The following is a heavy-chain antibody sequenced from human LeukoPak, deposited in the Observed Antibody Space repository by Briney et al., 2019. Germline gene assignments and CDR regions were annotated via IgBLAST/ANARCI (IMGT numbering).Heavy chain of an antibody. V-gene: IGHV4-59*01. CDR1: GGSFSGYY. CDR3: ARAYSTSSVYFDY. D-gene: IGHD6-6*01. CDR2: IYYTGST. Sequence: SETLSLTCTVSGGSFSGYYWTWIRQPPGKGLEWIGYIYYTGSTDYNPSLKSRVTLSLDTSKNQFSLKLSSVTAADTAVYYCARAYSTSSVYFDYWGQGTLVTVSS. J-gene: IGHJ4*02.